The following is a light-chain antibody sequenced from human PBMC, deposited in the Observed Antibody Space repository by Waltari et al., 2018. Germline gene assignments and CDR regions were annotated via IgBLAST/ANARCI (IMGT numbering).Light chain of an antibody. Sequence: SCRASQSVGMYLAWYQQKPGQAPRLLLYHTSIRATGIPDRFSGSGYGTDFSLTISRLEPEDFAVYYCQKYECLPATFGQGTKVEIK. CDR2: HTS. V-gene: IGKV3-20*01. CDR1: QSVGMY. CDR3: QKYECLPAT. J-gene: IGKJ1*01.